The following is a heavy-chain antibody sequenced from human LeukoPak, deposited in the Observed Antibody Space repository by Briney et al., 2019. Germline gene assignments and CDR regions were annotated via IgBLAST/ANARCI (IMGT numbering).Heavy chain of an antibody. CDR3: ARDRVDMRHAFDI. CDR2: INGGGDTT. Sequence: GGSLRLFCATSGFTFVSYAMTWVRQAPGKGLEWVSAINGGGDTTYYADSVKGRFTVSRDRSTNTLYLQMNSLRAEDTAVYYCARDRVDMRHAFDIWGQGTMVTVSS. D-gene: IGHD2-15*01. J-gene: IGHJ3*02. CDR1: GFTFVSYA. V-gene: IGHV3-23*01.